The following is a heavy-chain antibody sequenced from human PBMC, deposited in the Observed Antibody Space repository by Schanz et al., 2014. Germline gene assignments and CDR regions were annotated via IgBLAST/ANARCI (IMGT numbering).Heavy chain of an antibody. Sequence: QVQLVQSGGEVKKPGASATVSCKASGYTFNNHGISWVRQAPGQGLEWMGWISVYHGHTNYAEKVHGRFTMTTDTSTTTAYLELRSLRSEDTAVYYCARGGFFDSTSFDSWGQGTLVTVSS. J-gene: IGHJ4*02. CDR2: ISVYHGHT. CDR1: GYTFNNHG. D-gene: IGHD2-2*01. CDR3: ARGGFFDSTSFDS. V-gene: IGHV1-18*01.